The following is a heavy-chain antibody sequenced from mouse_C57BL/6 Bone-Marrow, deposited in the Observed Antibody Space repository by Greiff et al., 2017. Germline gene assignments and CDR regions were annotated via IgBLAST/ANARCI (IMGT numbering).Heavy chain of an antibody. CDR3: ARCERFAY. V-gene: IGHV5-6*01. CDR1: GFTFSSYG. J-gene: IGHJ3*01. CDR2: ISSGGSYT. Sequence: EVKLVESGGDLVKPGGSLKLSCAASGFTFSSYGMSWVRQTPDKRLEWVATISSGGSYTYYPDRVKGRFTISRDNAKNTLYLQMSSLKSEDTAMYYCARCERFAYWGQGTLVTVSA.